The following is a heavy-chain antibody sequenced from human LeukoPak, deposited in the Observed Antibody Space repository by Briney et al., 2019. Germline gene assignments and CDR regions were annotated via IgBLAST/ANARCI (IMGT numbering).Heavy chain of an antibody. CDR3: ARGGSSIAARYYGMDV. D-gene: IGHD6-6*01. CDR1: GYTFTGYY. J-gene: IGHJ6*02. Sequence: ASVKVSCKASGYTFTGYYMHWVRQAPGQGLEWMGWINPNSGGTNYAQKFQGRVTMTRDTSISIAYMELSRLRSDDTAVYYCARGGSSIAARYYGMDVWGQGTTVTVSS. V-gene: IGHV1-2*02. CDR2: INPNSGGT.